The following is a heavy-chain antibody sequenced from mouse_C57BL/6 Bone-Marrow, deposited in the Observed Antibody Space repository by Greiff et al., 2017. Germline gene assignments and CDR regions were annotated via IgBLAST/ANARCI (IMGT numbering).Heavy chain of an antibody. V-gene: IGHV7-3*01. CDR1: GFTFTDYY. D-gene: IGHD4-1*01. Sequence: EVKVEESGGGLVQPGGSLSLSCAASGFTFTDYYMSWVRQPPGKALEWLGFIRNKANGYTTEYSASVKGRFTISRDTSQSILYLQMNALRAEDSATYYCARSSITGPFAYWGQGTLVTVSA. CDR3: ARSSITGPFAY. CDR2: IRNKANGYTT. J-gene: IGHJ3*01.